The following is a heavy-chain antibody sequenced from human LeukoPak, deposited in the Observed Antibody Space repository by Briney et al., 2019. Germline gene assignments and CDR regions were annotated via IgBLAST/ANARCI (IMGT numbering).Heavy chain of an antibody. D-gene: IGHD2-2*01. CDR2: IYYSGGT. J-gene: IGHJ6*02. Sequence: SETLSLTCTVSGGSTSSGDYYWSWIRQPPGKGLEWIGYIYYSGGTYYNPSLKSRVTISVDTSKNQFSLKLSSVTAADTAVYYCARGSVVPAALYYYYGMDVWGQGTTVTVSS. V-gene: IGHV4-30-4*01. CDR1: GGSTSSGDYY. CDR3: ARGSVVPAALYYYYGMDV.